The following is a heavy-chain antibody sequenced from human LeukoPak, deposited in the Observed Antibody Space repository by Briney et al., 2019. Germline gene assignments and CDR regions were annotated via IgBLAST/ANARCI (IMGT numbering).Heavy chain of an antibody. CDR3: ARGDSSGYLGY. V-gene: IGHV4-34*01. CDR2: INHSGST. J-gene: IGHJ4*02. D-gene: IGHD3-22*01. Sequence: PSETLSLTCAVYGGSFSGYYWSWIRQPPGKGLEWIGEINHSGSTNYNPSLKSRVTISVDTSKNQFSLKLSSVTAADTAVYYCARGDSSGYLGYWGQGTLVTVSP. CDR1: GGSFSGYY.